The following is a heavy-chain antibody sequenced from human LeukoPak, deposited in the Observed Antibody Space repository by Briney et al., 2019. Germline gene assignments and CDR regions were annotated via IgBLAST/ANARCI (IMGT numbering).Heavy chain of an antibody. Sequence: ASVKVSCKASGYTLTSYYLHWVRQAPGQGLEWMGIIHPTVGDTTYAQKFQGRVTMPRDMSTGTVYMDLSSLRSEDTAVYYCARYGFSSVWQGGWHAFDIWGQGTTVTVSS. V-gene: IGHV1-46*01. J-gene: IGHJ3*02. D-gene: IGHD6-25*01. CDR3: ARYGFSSVWQGGWHAFDI. CDR2: IHPTVGDT. CDR1: GYTLTSYY.